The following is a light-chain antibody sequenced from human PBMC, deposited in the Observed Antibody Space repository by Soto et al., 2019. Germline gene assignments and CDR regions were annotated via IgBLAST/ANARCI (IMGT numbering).Light chain of an antibody. CDR2: GAS. CDR3: HQYGTAPLT. J-gene: IGKJ3*01. CDR1: QSVAANY. V-gene: IGKV3-20*01. Sequence: EVVLTQSPGTLSLSPGERATLSCRASQSVAANYLAWDQQKRGQAPRLLIYGASCRATGIPDRFSGSGSGTDFTLTISRLEPEDFSVYYCHQYGTAPLTFGPGTKVDIK.